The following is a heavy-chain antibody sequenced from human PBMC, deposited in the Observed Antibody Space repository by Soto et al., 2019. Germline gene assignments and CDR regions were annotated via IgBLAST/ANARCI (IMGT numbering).Heavy chain of an antibody. D-gene: IGHD6-13*01. CDR3: ASYREQLVLYGMVV. J-gene: IGHJ6*02. Sequence: QVQLVQSGAEVKKPGASVKVSCKASGYTFTSYVISWVRQAPGQGLEWMGWISAYNGNTNYAQKLQGRGTMTTDTSSSTAYMELRSLRSDATAVYYCASYREQLVLYGMVVWGQGTTVTDSS. V-gene: IGHV1-18*01. CDR2: ISAYNGNT. CDR1: GYTFTSYV.